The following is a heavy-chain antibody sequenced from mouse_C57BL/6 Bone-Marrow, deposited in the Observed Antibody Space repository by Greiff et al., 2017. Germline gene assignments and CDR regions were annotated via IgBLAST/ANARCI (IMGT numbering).Heavy chain of an antibody. Sequence: QVQLQQSGPGLVQPSQSLSITCTVSGFSLTSYGVHWVRQSPGKGLEWLGVIWSGGSTDYNAAVISRLSISKDKSKSQVFFKMNSLQADDTAIYYCARNGGSGRGFAYWGQGTLVTVSA. CDR1: GFSLTSYG. J-gene: IGHJ3*01. CDR2: IWSGGST. CDR3: ARNGGSGRGFAY. D-gene: IGHD4-1*01. V-gene: IGHV2-2*01.